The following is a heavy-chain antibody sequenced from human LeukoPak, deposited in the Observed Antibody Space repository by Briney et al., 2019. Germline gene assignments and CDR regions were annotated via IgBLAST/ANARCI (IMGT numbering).Heavy chain of an antibody. CDR1: GGSFSGYY. CDR2: INHSGST. CDR3: ARHIRLGARGPEGWFDP. V-gene: IGHV4-34*01. D-gene: IGHD1-14*01. J-gene: IGHJ5*02. Sequence: PSETLSLTCAVYGGSFSGYYWSWIRQPPRKGVQWRGEINHSGSTNYNPPPKSRVTISVDTSKNQFPLKLSSVPAADTAVYYCARHIRLGARGPEGWFDPWGQGTLVTVSS.